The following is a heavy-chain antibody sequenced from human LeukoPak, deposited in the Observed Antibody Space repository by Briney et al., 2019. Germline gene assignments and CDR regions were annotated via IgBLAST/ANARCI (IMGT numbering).Heavy chain of an antibody. J-gene: IGHJ4*02. V-gene: IGHV3-74*01. CDR3: AILAVAGIGFDY. Sequence: PGGSLRLSCAVSGFTFSSYWMHWVRQAPGKGLVWVSRIDRDGSRINYADSVKGRFTISRDNSKNTLYLQMNSLRAEDTAVYYCAILAVAGIGFDYWGQGTLVTVSS. CDR1: GFTFSSYW. CDR2: IDRDGSRI. D-gene: IGHD6-19*01.